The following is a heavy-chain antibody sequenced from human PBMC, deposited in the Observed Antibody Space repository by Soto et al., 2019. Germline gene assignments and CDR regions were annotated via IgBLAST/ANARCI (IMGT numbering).Heavy chain of an antibody. Sequence: GASVKVSCKASGYTFTGYYIHWVRQALGQGLEWMGWINPNSGGTNFAQNFQGRVTMTRDTSISTAYMELSRLRSDDTAVYFCAKNIVEVPDAVPGDYYYYGIDVWGHGTAVTVSS. V-gene: IGHV1-2*02. CDR3: AKNIVEVPDAVPGDYYYYGIDV. CDR2: INPNSGGT. D-gene: IGHD2-2*02. CDR1: GYTFTGYY. J-gene: IGHJ6*02.